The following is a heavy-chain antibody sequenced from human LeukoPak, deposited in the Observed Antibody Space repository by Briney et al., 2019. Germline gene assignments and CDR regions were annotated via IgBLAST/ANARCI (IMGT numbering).Heavy chain of an antibody. J-gene: IGHJ2*01. D-gene: IGHD3-16*01. CDR2: IKFDGSLA. Sequence: GGSLRLSCGASGLTFNTYWIHWVRQAPGKGLVWVSQIKFDGSLASYADSVKGRFIISRDNTKNTLYLQMNSLGTEDTAVYYCVTGHYDSRMYFDLWGRGTLVIVSS. CDR3: VTGHYDSRMYFDL. CDR1: GLTFNTYW. V-gene: IGHV3-74*01.